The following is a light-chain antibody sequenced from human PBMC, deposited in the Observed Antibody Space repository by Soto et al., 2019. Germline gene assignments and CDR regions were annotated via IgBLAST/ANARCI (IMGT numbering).Light chain of an antibody. Sequence: QSALTQSASVSGSPGQSITISCTGTSSDVGGYNYVSWYQQHPGKAPKLMIYDVSNRPSGVSNRFSGSKSGNTASLTISGLQAEDEADYYCSSYTSSSPLVFGTGTKVTVL. V-gene: IGLV2-14*01. CDR1: SSDVGGYNY. CDR2: DVS. J-gene: IGLJ1*01. CDR3: SSYTSSSPLV.